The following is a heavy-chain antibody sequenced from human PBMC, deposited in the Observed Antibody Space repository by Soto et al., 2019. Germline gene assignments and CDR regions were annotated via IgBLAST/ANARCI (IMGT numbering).Heavy chain of an antibody. V-gene: IGHV1-3*01. Sequence: QVQLLQSAAELKMPGASLNLSCKTSGYNFTNCAVHWLRQAPGQRLEWLGWIKGGTSNTRFSERFQDRVTLTRDTSASTVYMELTGLKSEDTAIYYCARGAGRSPVTRAFDIWGQGTVVTVSS. CDR1: GYNFTNCA. CDR2: IKGGTSNT. CDR3: ARGAGRSPVTRAFDI. D-gene: IGHD4-17*01. J-gene: IGHJ3*02.